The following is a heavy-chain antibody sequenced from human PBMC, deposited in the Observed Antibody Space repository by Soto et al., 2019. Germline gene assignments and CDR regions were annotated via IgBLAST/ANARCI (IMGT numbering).Heavy chain of an antibody. Sequence: QVQLVQSGAEVKKPGSSVKVSCKASGGTFSSYAISWVRQAPGQGLEWMGGIIPIFGTANYAQKFQGRVTITADESTSTADMELSSLRSEDTAVYYCASGLAAGTIGYYGMDVWGQGTTVTVSS. CDR3: ASGLAAGTIGYYGMDV. D-gene: IGHD6-13*01. CDR1: GGTFSSYA. CDR2: IIPIFGTA. V-gene: IGHV1-69*12. J-gene: IGHJ6*02.